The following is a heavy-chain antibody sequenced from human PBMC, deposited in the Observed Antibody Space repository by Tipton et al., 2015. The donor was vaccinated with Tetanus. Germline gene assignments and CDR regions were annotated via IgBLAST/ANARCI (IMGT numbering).Heavy chain of an antibody. CDR1: GYTFTDYY. CDR2: ITPILGKT. Sequence: QLVQSGAEVKKPGASVKVSCKASGYTFTDYYMHWVRQAPGQGLEWMGRITPILGKTDYSQKFQGRVTITADTSRSTAYMELSSLRSEDTAVYYCARDRGAAWVSTPPFDYWGQGSLVIVSS. V-gene: IGHV1-2*02. D-gene: IGHD3-10*01. J-gene: IGHJ4*02. CDR3: ARDRGAAWVSTPPFDY.